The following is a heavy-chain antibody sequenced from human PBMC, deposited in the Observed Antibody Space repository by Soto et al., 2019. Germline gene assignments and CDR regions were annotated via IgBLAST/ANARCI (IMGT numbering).Heavy chain of an antibody. CDR3: ARDRNYYDSSGLLDY. CDR2: INPNSGGT. Sequence: ASVKGSCKASGYTFTGYYMHWVRQAPGQGLEWMGWINPNSGGTNYAQKFQGWVTMTRDTSISTAYMELSRLRSDDTAVYYCARDRNYYDSSGLLDYWGQGTLVTVSS. J-gene: IGHJ4*02. CDR1: GYTFTGYY. D-gene: IGHD3-22*01. V-gene: IGHV1-2*04.